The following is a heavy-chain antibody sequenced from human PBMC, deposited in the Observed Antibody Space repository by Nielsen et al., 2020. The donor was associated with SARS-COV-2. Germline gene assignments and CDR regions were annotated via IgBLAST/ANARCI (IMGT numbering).Heavy chain of an antibody. Sequence: GESLKISCAASGFTVSSNYMSWVRQAPGKGLEWVSVIYSGGSTYYADSVKGRFTISRDNSKNTLYLQMNSLRAEDTAVYYCAREWFLEWLPNEYYFDYWGQGTLVTVSS. CDR2: IYSGGST. J-gene: IGHJ4*02. CDR3: AREWFLEWLPNEYYFDY. D-gene: IGHD3-3*01. CDR1: GFTVSSNY. V-gene: IGHV3-66*01.